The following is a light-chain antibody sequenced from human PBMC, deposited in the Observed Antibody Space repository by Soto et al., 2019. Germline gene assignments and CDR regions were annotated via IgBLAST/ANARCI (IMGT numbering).Light chain of an antibody. J-gene: IGLJ2*01. V-gene: IGLV2-14*01. CDR2: EVS. CDR1: SSDVGGYNY. CDR3: SSYTNSDTPVV. Sequence: QSALTQPASVSGSPGQSITISCTGTSSDVGGYNYVSWYQQHPGKAPKLMIYEVSHRPSGVSNRFPGSKSVNTASLTISGLQAEDEADYYCSSYTNSDTPVVFGGGTKLTVL.